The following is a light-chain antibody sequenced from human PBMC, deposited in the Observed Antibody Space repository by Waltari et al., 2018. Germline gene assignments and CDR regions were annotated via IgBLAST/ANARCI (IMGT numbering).Light chain of an antibody. CDR3: AAWDDSLNGLYV. Sequence: QSVLTQPPSASGTPGQRVTISCSGSSSNIGSTTVNWYQQLPGTAPKLLISSNNQRTSGVPDRVSGSKSGTSASLAISGLQSEDEADYYCAAWDDSLNGLYVFGTGTKVTVL. CDR1: SSNIGSTT. CDR2: SNN. J-gene: IGLJ1*01. V-gene: IGLV1-44*01.